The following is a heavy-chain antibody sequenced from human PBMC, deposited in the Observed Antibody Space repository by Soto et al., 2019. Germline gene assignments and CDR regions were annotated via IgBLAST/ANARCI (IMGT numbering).Heavy chain of an antibody. CDR2: ISAYNGNT. V-gene: IGHV1-18*01. CDR3: AREVVAANPVYYYYGMDV. CDR1: GYTFTSYG. D-gene: IGHD2-15*01. J-gene: IGHJ6*02. Sequence: ASVKCSCKASGYTFTSYGISWVRQAPGQWLEWMGWISAYNGNTNYAQKLQGRVTMTTDTSTSTAYMELRSLRSDDTAVYYCAREVVAANPVYYYYGMDVWGQGTTVTV.